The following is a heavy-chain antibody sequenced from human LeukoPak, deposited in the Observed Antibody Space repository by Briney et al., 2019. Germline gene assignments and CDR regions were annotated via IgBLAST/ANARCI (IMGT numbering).Heavy chain of an antibody. CDR3: ARDGYSNGTAHDY. Sequence: GGSLRLSCAASGFTFNSYDMHWVRQAPGKGLEWVAVISYDGSNKYYADSVKGRFTISRDNAKNSLYLQMNSLRAEDTAVYYCARDGYSNGTAHDYWGQGTLVTVSS. D-gene: IGHD5-18*01. V-gene: IGHV3-30*03. CDR2: ISYDGSNK. J-gene: IGHJ4*02. CDR1: GFTFNSYD.